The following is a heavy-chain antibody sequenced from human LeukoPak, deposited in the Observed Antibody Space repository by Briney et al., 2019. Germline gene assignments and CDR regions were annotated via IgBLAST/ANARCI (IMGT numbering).Heavy chain of an antibody. V-gene: IGHV3-7*05. CDR3: ARVRNFDD. Sequence: GGSLRLSCAASEFTFTSYWMSWVRQAPGKGLEWLANINHDGSEVYYVDSVKGRFTISRDNAKNSLFLQMNSLRVEDTAVYYCARVRNFDDWGQGTLVTVSS. J-gene: IGHJ4*02. CDR1: EFTFTSYW. CDR2: INHDGSEV.